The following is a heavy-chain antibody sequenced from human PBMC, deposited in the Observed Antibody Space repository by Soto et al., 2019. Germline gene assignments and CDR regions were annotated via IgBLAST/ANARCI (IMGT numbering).Heavy chain of an antibody. CDR1: GYTFTSYY. J-gene: IGHJ4*02. CDR2: INPSGGST. Sequence: ASVKVSCKASGYTFTSYYMHWVRQAPGQGLEWMGIINPSGGSTSYAQKFQGRVTMTRDTSTSTAYMELRSLRSDDTAVYYCVKGYSSGWNYFDYWGQGTLVTVSS. V-gene: IGHV1-46*01. CDR3: VKGYSSGWNYFDY. D-gene: IGHD6-19*01.